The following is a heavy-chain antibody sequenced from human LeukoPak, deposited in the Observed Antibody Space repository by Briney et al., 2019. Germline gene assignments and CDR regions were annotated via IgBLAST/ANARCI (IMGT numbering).Heavy chain of an antibody. D-gene: IGHD6-19*01. CDR2: IWYDGSNK. Sequence: GGSLRLSCAASGFTFSSYGMHWVRQAPGKGLEWGAVIWYDGSNKYYADSVKGRFIISRDNSKNTLYPQMNSLRDEDTAVYYCARVSSSGWYWGMNIDYWGQGTLVTVSS. CDR3: ARVSSSGWYWGMNIDY. V-gene: IGHV3-33*01. CDR1: GFTFSSYG. J-gene: IGHJ4*02.